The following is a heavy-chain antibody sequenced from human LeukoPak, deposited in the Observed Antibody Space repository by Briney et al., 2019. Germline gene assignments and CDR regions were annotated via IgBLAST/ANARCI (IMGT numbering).Heavy chain of an antibody. CDR3: ARDLDITMVRGVPAWVYFDY. CDR2: INPNSGGT. Sequence: ASVKVSCKASGYTFTGYYMHWVRQAPGQGLEWMGWINPNSGGTNYAQKFQGRVTMTRDTSISTAYMELSRLRSDDTAVYYCARDLDITMVRGVPAWVYFDYWGQGTLVTVSS. V-gene: IGHV1-2*02. D-gene: IGHD3-10*01. J-gene: IGHJ4*02. CDR1: GYTFTGYY.